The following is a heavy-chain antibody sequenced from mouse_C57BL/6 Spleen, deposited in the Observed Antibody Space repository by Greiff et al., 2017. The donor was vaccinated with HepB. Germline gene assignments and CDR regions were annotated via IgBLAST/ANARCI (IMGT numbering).Heavy chain of an antibody. J-gene: IGHJ2*01. CDR2: ISDGGSYT. CDR3: ARSGYFDY. Sequence: EVQGVESGGGLVEPGGSLKLSCAASGFTFSSYAMSWVRQTPEKRLEWVATISDGGSYTYYPDNVKGRFTISRDNAKNNLYLQMSHLKSEDTAMYYCARSGYFDYWGQGTTLTVSS. V-gene: IGHV5-4*01. CDR1: GFTFSSYA.